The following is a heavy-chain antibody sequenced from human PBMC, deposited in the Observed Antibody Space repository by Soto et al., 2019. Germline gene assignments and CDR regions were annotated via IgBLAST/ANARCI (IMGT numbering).Heavy chain of an antibody. D-gene: IGHD2-15*01. J-gene: IGHJ4*02. V-gene: IGHV3-23*01. CDR3: AKGGKDIVAPLDY. CDR1: GFTFSSYA. Sequence: EVQLLESGGGLVQPGGSLRLSCAASGFTFSSYAMSWVRQAPGKGLEWVSAISGSGGSTYYADSVKGRFTISRDNSKNTLYLPMNSLRAEDTAVYYGAKGGKDIVAPLDYWGQGTLVTVSS. CDR2: ISGSGGST.